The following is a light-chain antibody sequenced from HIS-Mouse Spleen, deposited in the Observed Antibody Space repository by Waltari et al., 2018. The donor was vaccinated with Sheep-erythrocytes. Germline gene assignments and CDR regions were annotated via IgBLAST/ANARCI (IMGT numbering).Light chain of an antibody. Sequence: EIVLTQSPATLSLSPGERATLSCRASQSFSSYLAWYQQKPGQAPRLLIYDASNRATGIPARVSGSGSGTDFTLTISSLEPEDFAVYYCQQRSNWPPITFGQGTRLEIK. CDR2: DAS. J-gene: IGKJ5*01. CDR1: QSFSSY. CDR3: QQRSNWPPIT. V-gene: IGKV3-11*01.